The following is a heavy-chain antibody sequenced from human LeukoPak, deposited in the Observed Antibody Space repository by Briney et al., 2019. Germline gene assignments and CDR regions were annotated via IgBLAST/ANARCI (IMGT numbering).Heavy chain of an antibody. V-gene: IGHV3-21*01. J-gene: IGHJ4*02. D-gene: IGHD6-13*01. Sequence: KTGGSLRLSCAASGFTFSSYSMNWVRQAPGKGLEWVSSISSSSSYIYYADSVKGRFTISRDNAKNSLYLQMNSLRAEDTAEYYCARDGGYSSSWSKTGLDYWGQGTLVTVSS. CDR3: ARDGGYSSSWSKTGLDY. CDR2: ISSSSSYI. CDR1: GFTFSSYS.